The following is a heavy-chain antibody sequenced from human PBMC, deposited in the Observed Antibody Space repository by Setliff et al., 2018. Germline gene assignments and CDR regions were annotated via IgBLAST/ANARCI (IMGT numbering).Heavy chain of an antibody. J-gene: IGHJ1*01. Sequence: GASVKVSCKASGYNFKDYFIHWVQQAPGKGLEWVGRIDPEDGETRYAERFEGRVTITADRSTDTVSMELTNLNSEDRAVFYCATGLEHLVMVYFQYWGQGTLVTVSS. V-gene: IGHV1-69-2*01. CDR3: ATGLEHLVMVYFQY. CDR1: GYNFKDYF. CDR2: IDPEDGET. D-gene: IGHD2-21*01.